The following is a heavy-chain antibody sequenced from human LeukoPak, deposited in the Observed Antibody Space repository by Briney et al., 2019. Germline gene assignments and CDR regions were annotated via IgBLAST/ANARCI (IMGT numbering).Heavy chain of an antibody. J-gene: IGHJ4*02. Sequence: ASVKVSCKASGYTFTGYYMHWVRQAPGQGLEWMGGFDPEDGETIYAQKFQGRVTMTEDTSTDTAYMELSSLRSEDTAVYYCATEDPGYWGQGTLVTVSS. CDR3: ATEDPGY. CDR2: FDPEDGET. CDR1: GYTFTGYY. V-gene: IGHV1-24*01.